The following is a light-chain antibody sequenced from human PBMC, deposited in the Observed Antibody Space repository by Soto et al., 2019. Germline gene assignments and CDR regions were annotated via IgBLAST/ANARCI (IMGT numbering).Light chain of an antibody. V-gene: IGKV3-15*01. CDR2: DTS. CDR3: HQYSRFPRT. Sequence: DIVVTQSPATLSASPWERVTLSCRASQFVSSRLAWYQRRPGQVPRLLIYDTSTRAPGISARFSGSGSGTEFTLTISSLQSEDFATYYCHQYSRFPRTFGQGTKVDIK. CDR1: QFVSSR. J-gene: IGKJ1*01.